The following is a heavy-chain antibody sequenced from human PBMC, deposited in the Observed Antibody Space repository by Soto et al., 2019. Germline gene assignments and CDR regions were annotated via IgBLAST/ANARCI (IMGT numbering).Heavy chain of an antibody. CDR3: ARVPARKYAVWNY. J-gene: IGHJ4*02. D-gene: IGHD2-15*01. V-gene: IGHV3-74*01. CDR2: INAGGSIT. Sequence: EEQLVESGGGLVQPGGSLRLSCAASGFTFSSYWMHWVRQAPGKGLVWVSRINAGGSITDYADSVKGRFTISRDNAKNTLYLQMNSLRGDDTAVYYSARVPARKYAVWNYWGKETLSTVPS. CDR1: GFTFSSYW.